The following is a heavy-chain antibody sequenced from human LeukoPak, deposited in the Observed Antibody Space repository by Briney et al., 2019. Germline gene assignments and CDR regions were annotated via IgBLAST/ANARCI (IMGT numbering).Heavy chain of an antibody. Sequence: AGESLKISCKGSGYSFTSYWIGWVRQMPGKGLEWMGIIYPGDSDTRYSPSFQGQVTVSTDKSINTAYLQWSSLKASDTAMYYCARYVAAGGRIDYWGQGTLVTVSS. D-gene: IGHD6-25*01. CDR1: GYSFTSYW. V-gene: IGHV5-51*01. J-gene: IGHJ4*02. CDR2: IYPGDSDT. CDR3: ARYVAAGGRIDY.